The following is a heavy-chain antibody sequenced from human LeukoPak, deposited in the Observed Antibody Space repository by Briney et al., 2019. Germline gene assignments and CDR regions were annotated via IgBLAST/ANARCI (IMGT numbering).Heavy chain of an antibody. CDR3: ARQVAVAGTYYGMDV. CDR1: GGSISSYY. Sequence: SETLSLTCTVSGGSISSYYWSWIRQPPWKGLEWIGYIYYSGSTNYNPSLKSRVTISVDTSKNQFSLKLSSVTAADTAVYYCARQVAVAGTYYGMDVWGQGTTVTVSS. CDR2: IYYSGST. D-gene: IGHD6-19*01. J-gene: IGHJ6*02. V-gene: IGHV4-59*08.